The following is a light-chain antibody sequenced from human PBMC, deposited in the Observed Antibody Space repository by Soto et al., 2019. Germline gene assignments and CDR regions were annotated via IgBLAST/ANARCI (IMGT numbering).Light chain of an antibody. CDR2: GAS. CDR3: QQYGNSPET. Sequence: EIVLTQSPGPLSLSPGDTATLSCRASQSVSSSYLAWYQQKPGQAPRLLIYGASSRATGIPDRFSGSGSGTDFSLTISRLEPEDFAVYYCQQYGNSPETFGQGTKVDIK. V-gene: IGKV3-20*01. CDR1: QSVSSSY. J-gene: IGKJ1*01.